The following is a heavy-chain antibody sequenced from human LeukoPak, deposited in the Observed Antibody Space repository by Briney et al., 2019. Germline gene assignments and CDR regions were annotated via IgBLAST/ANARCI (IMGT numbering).Heavy chain of an antibody. D-gene: IGHD1-1*01. J-gene: IGHJ4*02. CDR1: GGSISSYY. Sequence: SETLSLTCTVSGGSISSYYWSWIRQPPGKGLEWIGYISYTVTTNYNPSLKSRVTISVDTSKNQFSLKLSSVTAADTAVYYCARVGDWNDLVYWGQGTLVTVSS. CDR3: ARVGDWNDLVY. V-gene: IGHV4-59*01. CDR2: ISYTVTT.